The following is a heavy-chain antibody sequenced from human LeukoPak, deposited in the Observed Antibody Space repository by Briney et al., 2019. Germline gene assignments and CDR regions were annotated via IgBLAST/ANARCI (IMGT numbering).Heavy chain of an antibody. CDR3: ARPNWDDVSYFDY. Sequence: GRSLRLSCAASGFTFSSYGMHWVRQAPGKGLEWVAVIWYDGSNKYYADSVKGRFTISRDNSKNTLYLQMNSLRAEDTAVYYCARPNWDDVSYFDYWGQGTLVTVSS. CDR2: IWYDGSNK. V-gene: IGHV3-33*01. J-gene: IGHJ4*02. CDR1: GFTFSSYG. D-gene: IGHD1-1*01.